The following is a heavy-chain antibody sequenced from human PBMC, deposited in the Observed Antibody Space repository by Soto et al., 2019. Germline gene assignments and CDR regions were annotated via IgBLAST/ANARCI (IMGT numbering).Heavy chain of an antibody. CDR2: ISSSSSYI. D-gene: IGHD5-12*01. CDR3: ARDVSYSGYDQWYFDL. J-gene: IGHJ2*01. Sequence: PVGSLRLSCAASGFTFSSYSMNWVRQAPGKGLEWVSSISSSSSYIYYADSVKGRFTISRDNAKNSLYLQMNSLRAEDTAVYYCARDVSYSGYDQWYFDLWGRGTLVTVSS. V-gene: IGHV3-21*01. CDR1: GFTFSSYS.